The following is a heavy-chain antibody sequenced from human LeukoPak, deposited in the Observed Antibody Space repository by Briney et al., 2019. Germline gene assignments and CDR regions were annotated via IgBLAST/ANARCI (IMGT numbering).Heavy chain of an antibody. D-gene: IGHD4-17*01. CDR2: ISYDGSNK. V-gene: IGHV3-30-3*01. CDR1: GFTFSSYA. J-gene: IGHJ2*01. Sequence: PGRSLRLSCAASGFTFSSYAMHWVRQAPGKGLEWVAVISYDGSNKYYADSVKGRFTISRDNSKNTLYVQMNSLRAEDTAVYYCAKGASGDYGWYFDLWGRGTLVAVSS. CDR3: AKGASGDYGWYFDL.